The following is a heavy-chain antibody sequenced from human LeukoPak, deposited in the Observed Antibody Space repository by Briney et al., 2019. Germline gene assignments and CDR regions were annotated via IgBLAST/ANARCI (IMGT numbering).Heavy chain of an antibody. CDR3: AKLVVTAIPNEDY. Sequence: GRSLRLSCAASGFTFDDYAMHWVRQAPGKGLEWVSGISWNGGSIGYADSVKGRFTISRDNAKNSLYLQMNSLRAEDTALYYCAKLVVTAIPNEDYWGQGTLVTVSS. V-gene: IGHV3-9*01. J-gene: IGHJ4*02. D-gene: IGHD2-21*02. CDR2: ISWNGGSI. CDR1: GFTFDDYA.